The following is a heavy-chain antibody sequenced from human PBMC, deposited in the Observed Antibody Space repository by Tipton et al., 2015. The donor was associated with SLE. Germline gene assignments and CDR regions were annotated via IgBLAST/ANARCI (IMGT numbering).Heavy chain of an antibody. CDR2: ISWDGGST. CDR3: AKDTSDCSGGSCPYYFDY. Sequence: SLRLSCAASGFTFDDYAMHWVRQAPGKGLEWVSLISWDGGSTYYADSVKGRFTISRDNSKNSLYLQMNSLRAEDTALYYCAKDTSDCSGGSCPYYFDYWGQGTLVTVSS. CDR1: GFTFDDYA. J-gene: IGHJ4*02. V-gene: IGHV3-43D*04. D-gene: IGHD2-15*01.